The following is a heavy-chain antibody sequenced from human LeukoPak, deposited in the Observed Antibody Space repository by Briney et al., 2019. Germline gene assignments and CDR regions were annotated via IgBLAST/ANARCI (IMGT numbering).Heavy chain of an antibody. J-gene: IGHJ4*02. CDR3: VKEQGSGYYRTVDY. CDR2: ITYDGETR. V-gene: IGHV3-30*18. Sequence: GGSLRLSCAASGFTFSNCGMHWVRQAPGKGLEWVGVITYDGETRYFEDSVKGRFTISRDTSKSTLYLQMNSLGAEDTAVYYCVKEQGSGYYRTVDYWGQGTLVTVSS. D-gene: IGHD3-10*01. CDR1: GFTFSNCG.